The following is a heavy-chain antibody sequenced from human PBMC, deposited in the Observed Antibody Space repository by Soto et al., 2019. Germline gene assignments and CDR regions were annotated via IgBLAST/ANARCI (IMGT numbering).Heavy chain of an antibody. CDR3: ARFYDFWSGSNDAFDI. CDR1: GYSFTSYW. V-gene: IGHV5-10-1*01. Sequence: PGESLKISCKGSGYSFTSYWISWVRQMPGKGLEWMGRIDPSDSYTNYSPSFQGHVTISADKSISTAYLQWSSLKASDTAMYYCARFYDFWSGSNDAFDIWGHGTMVTVSS. CDR2: IDPSDSYT. D-gene: IGHD3-3*01. J-gene: IGHJ3*02.